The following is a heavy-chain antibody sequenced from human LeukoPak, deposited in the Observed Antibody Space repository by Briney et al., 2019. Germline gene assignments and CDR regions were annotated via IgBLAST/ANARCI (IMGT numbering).Heavy chain of an antibody. CDR2: ISAYNGNT. CDR3: ARGPGYSYASDY. J-gene: IGHJ4*02. Sequence: ASVKVSCKASGYTFINYDIRWVRQAPGQGLEWMGWISAYNGNTNYAQKFQGRVTMTTDTSTSTAYMELRSLRSDDTAVYYCARGPGYSYASDYWGQGTLVTVSS. V-gene: IGHV1-18*01. CDR1: GYTFINYD. D-gene: IGHD5-18*01.